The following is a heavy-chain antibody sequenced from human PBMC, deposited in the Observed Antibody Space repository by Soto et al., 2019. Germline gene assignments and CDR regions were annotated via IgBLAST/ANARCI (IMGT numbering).Heavy chain of an antibody. J-gene: IGHJ4*02. Sequence: GEPLTISLKASVYSYLDLRLGRVTQKPGKGLEWIVIIYPGHSDTRYSPSFQGQHTISVDTCISTACLQCSSLKASDTAMYYCAKQRRYYSTDGLHYPEDWGQRT. V-gene: IGHV5-51*01. D-gene: IGHD2-8*01. CDR2: IYPGHSDT. CDR1: VYSYLDLR. CDR3: AKQRRYYSTDGLHYPED.